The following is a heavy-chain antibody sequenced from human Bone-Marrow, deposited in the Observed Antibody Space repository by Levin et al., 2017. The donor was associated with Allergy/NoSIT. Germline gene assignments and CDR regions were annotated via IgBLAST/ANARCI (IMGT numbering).Heavy chain of an antibody. CDR2: IYHSWST. Sequence: PSETLSLTCAVSGGSISSSNWWSWVRQPPGKGLEWIGEIYHSWSTNYNPSLKSRVTISVDKSKNQFSLKLSSVTAADTAVYYCARGGAYGSSTSCYGVRGNYYYDGMDGWGQGTTVTVSS. D-gene: IGHD2-2*01. CDR3: ARGGAYGSSTSCYGVRGNYYYDGMDG. V-gene: IGHV4-4*02. J-gene: IGHJ6*02. CDR1: GGSISSSNW.